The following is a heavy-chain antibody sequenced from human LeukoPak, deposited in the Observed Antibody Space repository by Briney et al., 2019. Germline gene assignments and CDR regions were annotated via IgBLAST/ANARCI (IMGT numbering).Heavy chain of an antibody. CDR1: GLTFSISA. Sequence: GGSLRLSCAASGLTFSISAMTWVRQAPGKGLEWVSSIYASGDPTYYADSVKGRFTVSRDNAKNTVYLQMNSLRAEDTAVYYCAKDISYWYFDVWGRGTLVTVSS. J-gene: IGHJ2*01. CDR3: AKDISYWYFDV. V-gene: IGHV3-23*01. CDR2: IYASGDPT.